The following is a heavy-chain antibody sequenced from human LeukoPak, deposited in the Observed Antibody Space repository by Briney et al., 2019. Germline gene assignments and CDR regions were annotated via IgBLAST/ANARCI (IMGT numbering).Heavy chain of an antibody. D-gene: IGHD3-10*01. Sequence: PGKSLRLSCAASGFTFSGYVMHWFRQAPGKGLEWVAVISYDGSNKYYADSVKGRFTISRDNSKNTLYLQMNSLRAEDTAVYYCAKDDYDSGSYYSDYWGQGTLVTVSS. J-gene: IGHJ4*02. CDR3: AKDDYDSGSYYSDY. CDR2: ISYDGSNK. V-gene: IGHV3-30*18. CDR1: GFTFSGYV.